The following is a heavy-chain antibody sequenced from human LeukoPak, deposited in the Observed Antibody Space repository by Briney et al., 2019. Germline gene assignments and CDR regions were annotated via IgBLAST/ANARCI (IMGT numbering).Heavy chain of an antibody. CDR2: IYSSGNT. D-gene: IGHD3-10*01. J-gene: IGHJ4*02. CDR1: GGSISSSSYY. Sequence: SETLSLTCSVSGGSISSSSYYWGWIRQPPGKGLEWIGSIYSSGNTYYNPSLKSRVTISVDTSKNQLSLRLYSVTAADTAVYYCATASYFGSGSYGDFDYWGQGTLVTVSS. CDR3: ATASYFGSGSYGDFDY. V-gene: IGHV4-39*01.